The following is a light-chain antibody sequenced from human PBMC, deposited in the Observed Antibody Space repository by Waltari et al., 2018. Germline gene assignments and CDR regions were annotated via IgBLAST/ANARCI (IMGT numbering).Light chain of an antibody. J-gene: IGKJ1*01. V-gene: IGKV3-20*01. Sequence: EIVLTQSPGTLSLSPGERATLSSRARQSVSRTLAWYQQKPGQAPSLLIYDASSRATGIPDRFSGSRSGTDFSLTITSLEPDDFAVYYCQHYVSLPVTFGQGTKVEIK. CDR3: QHYVSLPVT. CDR2: DAS. CDR1: QSVSRT.